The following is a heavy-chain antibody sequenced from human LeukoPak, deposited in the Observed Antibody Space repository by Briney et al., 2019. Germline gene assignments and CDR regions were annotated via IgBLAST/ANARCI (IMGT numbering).Heavy chain of an antibody. D-gene: IGHD6-13*01. J-gene: IGHJ4*02. CDR3: ARGAYSSSWMNPIGY. CDR2: ISSSGSTI. Sequence: KSGGSLRLSCAASGFTFSDYYMSWIRQAPGKGLEWVSYISSSGSTIYYADSVKGRFTISRDNAKNSLYLQMNSLRAEDTAVYYCARGAYSSSWMNPIGYWGQGTLVTVSS. V-gene: IGHV3-11*01. CDR1: GFTFSDYY.